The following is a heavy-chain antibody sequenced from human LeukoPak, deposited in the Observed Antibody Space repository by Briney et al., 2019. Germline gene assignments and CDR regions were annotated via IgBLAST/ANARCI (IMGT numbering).Heavy chain of an antibody. J-gene: IGHJ4*02. V-gene: IGHV3-23*01. CDR1: RFTFTSFA. D-gene: IGHD3-22*01. Sequence: GGSLRLSCAASRFTFTSFAMNWVRQAPGKGLECVSSISGSGGSPNYADSVKGRFTISRDNSRNTVSLQMNSLRAEDTAIYYCARGHIESGGYYYFDYWGQGTLVTVSS. CDR2: ISGSGGSP. CDR3: ARGHIESGGYYYFDY.